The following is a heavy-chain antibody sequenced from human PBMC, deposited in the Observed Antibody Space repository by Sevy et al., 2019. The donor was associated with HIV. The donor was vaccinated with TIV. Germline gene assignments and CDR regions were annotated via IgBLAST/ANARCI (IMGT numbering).Heavy chain of an antibody. D-gene: IGHD2-2*01. CDR2: IYPGDSDT. CDR3: ARAYCSSTSCYLPWFDP. V-gene: IGHV5-51*01. CDR1: GYSLTSYW. Sequence: GESLKISCKGSGYSLTSYWIGWVRQMPGKGLEWMGIIYPGDSDTRYSPSFQGQVTISADKSISTAYLQWSSLKASDTAMYYCARAYCSSTSCYLPWFDPWGQGTLVTVSS. J-gene: IGHJ5*02.